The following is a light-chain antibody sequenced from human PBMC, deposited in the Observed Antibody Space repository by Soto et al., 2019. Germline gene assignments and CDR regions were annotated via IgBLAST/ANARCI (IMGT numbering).Light chain of an antibody. CDR3: QQYGSSRLT. CDR2: GAS. Sequence: EIVLTQSPGTLSFSPGEIATLSCSASQSVSSSYLAWYQQKPGQAPRLLIYGASSRATGIPDRFSGSGSGTDFTLTISRLEPEDFAVYYCQQYGSSRLTFGRGTKVDIK. J-gene: IGKJ4*01. CDR1: QSVSSSY. V-gene: IGKV3-20*01.